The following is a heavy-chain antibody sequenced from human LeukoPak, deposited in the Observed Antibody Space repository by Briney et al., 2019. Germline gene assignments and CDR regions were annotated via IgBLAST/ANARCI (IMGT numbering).Heavy chain of an antibody. Sequence: ASVKVSCKASGNTFIGYWIHWVRQAPGQGLEWMGGIIPIFGTANYAQKFQGRVTITADESTSTAYMELSSLRSEDTAVYYCASRAYCGGDCYSDLDYWGQGTLVTVSS. J-gene: IGHJ4*02. D-gene: IGHD2-21*02. CDR2: IIPIFGTA. CDR1: GNTFIGYW. CDR3: ASRAYCGGDCYSDLDY. V-gene: IGHV1-69*13.